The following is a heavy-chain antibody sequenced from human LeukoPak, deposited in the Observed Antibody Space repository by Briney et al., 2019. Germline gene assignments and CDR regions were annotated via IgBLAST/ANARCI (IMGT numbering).Heavy chain of an antibody. Sequence: PSETLSLTCTVSGYSISSGYYWGWIRQPPGKGLEWIGSIYHSGSTYYNPSLKSRVTISVDTSRNQFSLQLSSVTAADTAVYYCARGVSGYDCWGQGTLVTVSS. CDR1: GYSISSGYY. D-gene: IGHD5-12*01. CDR3: ARGVSGYDC. J-gene: IGHJ4*02. CDR2: IYHSGST. V-gene: IGHV4-38-2*02.